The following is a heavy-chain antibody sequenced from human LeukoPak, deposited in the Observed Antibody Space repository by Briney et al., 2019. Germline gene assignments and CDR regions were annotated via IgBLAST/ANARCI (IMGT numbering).Heavy chain of an antibody. D-gene: IGHD1-26*01. V-gene: IGHV3-21*01. Sequence: GGSLRLSCAASGFTFSSYNMNWVRQAPGKGLEWVSSISRSSDYIYYADSVKGRFTISRDNAKNSVYLQMNSLRDEDTAVYYCARRYSGNYWDYWGQGTLVTVSS. J-gene: IGHJ4*02. CDR2: ISRSSDYI. CDR1: GFTFSSYN. CDR3: ARRYSGNYWDY.